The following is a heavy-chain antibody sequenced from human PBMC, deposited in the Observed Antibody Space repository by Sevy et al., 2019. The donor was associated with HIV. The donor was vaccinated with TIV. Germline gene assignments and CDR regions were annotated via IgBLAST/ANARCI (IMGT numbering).Heavy chain of an antibody. CDR1: GFSLTTSD. V-gene: IGHV3-30*02. J-gene: IGHJ6*02. CDR2: VRNDGSNK. D-gene: IGHD2-2*01. CDR3: AKVDVVVPVADYGLDV. Sequence: GGSLRLSCAASGFSLTTSDMHWVRQAPGKGLEWVAYVRNDGSNKYYADSVRDRFTISRDSPKNTLYLQMNSLRAEDTAVYYCAKVDVVVPVADYGLDVWGQGTTVTISS.